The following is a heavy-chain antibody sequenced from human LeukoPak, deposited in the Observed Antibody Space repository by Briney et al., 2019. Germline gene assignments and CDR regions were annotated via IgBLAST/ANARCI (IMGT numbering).Heavy chain of an antibody. J-gene: IGHJ4*02. CDR3: AKGGFGRPFDY. CDR1: GFTFSNYA. CDR2: ISGSGGST. Sequence: PGGSLRLSCAASGFTFSNYAMSWVRQAPGKGLEWVSVISGSGGSTYYVDSVQGRFTISRDNSKNTLFLQMDSLRAEDTAVYYCAKGGFGRPFDYWGQGTLVTVS. V-gene: IGHV3-23*01. D-gene: IGHD3-10*01.